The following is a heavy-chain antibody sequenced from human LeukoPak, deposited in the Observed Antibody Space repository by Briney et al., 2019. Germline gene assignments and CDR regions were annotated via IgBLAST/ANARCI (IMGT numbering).Heavy chain of an antibody. J-gene: IGHJ4*02. Sequence: ASVKVSCKASGYTFTTYYIHWVRQAPGQGLEWMGIINPTGGSTTYAQKFQGRVTMTRDTSTSTVFMEVNNLRHEDTAVYYCALYSSTWYWGQGTLVTVSS. CDR1: GYTFTTYY. V-gene: IGHV1-46*01. CDR2: INPTGGST. CDR3: ALYSSTWY. D-gene: IGHD6-13*01.